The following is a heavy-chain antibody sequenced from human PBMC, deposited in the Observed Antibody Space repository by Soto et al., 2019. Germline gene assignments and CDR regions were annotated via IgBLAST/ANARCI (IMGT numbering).Heavy chain of an antibody. CDR1: GFTFSSYG. V-gene: IGHV3-30*18. CDR3: AKDRIAVAGREVDY. Sequence: GSLLLTCSASGFTFSSYGMHRVRQAPGKGLEWVAVISYDGSNKYYADSVKGRFTISRDNSKNTLYLQMNSLRAEDTAVYYCAKDRIAVAGREVDYWGQGTLVTVYS. J-gene: IGHJ4*02. D-gene: IGHD6-19*01. CDR2: ISYDGSNK.